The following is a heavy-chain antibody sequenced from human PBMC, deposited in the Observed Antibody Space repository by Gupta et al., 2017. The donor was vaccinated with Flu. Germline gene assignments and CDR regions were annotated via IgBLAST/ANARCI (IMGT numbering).Heavy chain of an antibody. V-gene: IGHV4-39*01. CDR1: GGSISSSSYY. D-gene: IGHD3-3*01. CDR3: ARHFPRSDDFWSGYPDPFPTWYYFDY. Sequence: QLQLQESGPGLVKPSETLSLTCTVSGGSISSSSYYWGWIRQPPGKGLEWIGSIYYSGSTYYNPSLKSRVTISVDTSKNQFSLKLSSVTAADTAVYYCARHFPRSDDFWSGYPDPFPTWYYFDYWGQGTLVTVSS. J-gene: IGHJ4*02. CDR2: IYYSGST.